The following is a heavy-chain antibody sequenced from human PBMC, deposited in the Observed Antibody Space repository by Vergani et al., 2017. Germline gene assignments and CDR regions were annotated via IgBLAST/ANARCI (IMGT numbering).Heavy chain of an antibody. J-gene: IGHJ4*02. Sequence: VQLLESGGGLVQPGGSLRLSCAASGFTFSSYAMNWVRQAPGKGLEWLAYIGKDGINTRYRDAVKGRFTVSRDNSKDILYLQMDSLRSEDTALYYCAKYLRDSTDGLPDSWGPGTLVIVSS. CDR2: IGKDGINT. V-gene: IGHV3-30*02. CDR3: AKYLRDSTDGLPDS. D-gene: IGHD2-21*02. CDR1: GFTFSSYA.